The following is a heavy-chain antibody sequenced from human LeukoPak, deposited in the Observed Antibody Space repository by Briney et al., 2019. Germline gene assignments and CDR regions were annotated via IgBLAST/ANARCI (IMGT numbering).Heavy chain of an antibody. J-gene: IGHJ4*02. Sequence: GGSLRLSCVGSGFTFSTYEMTWVRQAPGKGRDGVSYIGSSGGTIYYAEAVKGRFTISRDNGKTSLYLQMNPLRAEDTAVYYCAREGGVNYYDLDYFDYWGRGTLMTVPS. CDR3: AREGGVNYYDLDYFDY. V-gene: IGHV3-48*03. D-gene: IGHD3-22*01. CDR1: GFTFSTYE. CDR2: IGSSGGTI.